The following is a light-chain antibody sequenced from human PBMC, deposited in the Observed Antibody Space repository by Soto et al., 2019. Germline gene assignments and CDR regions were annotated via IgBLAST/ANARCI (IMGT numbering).Light chain of an antibody. CDR2: GAS. CDR1: QSVSRN. V-gene: IGKV3-15*01. CDR3: QQYNNWQWT. J-gene: IGKJ1*01. Sequence: VMTQSPATLSVSPGERATLSCRASQSVSRNLAWYQQKPGQAPRLLIYGASTRATAIPARFSGSGSGTEFSLTISSLQSEDFAVYYCQQYNNWQWTFGQGTKVEIK.